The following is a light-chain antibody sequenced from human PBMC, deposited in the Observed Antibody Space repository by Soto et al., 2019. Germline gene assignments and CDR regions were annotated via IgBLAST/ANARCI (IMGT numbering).Light chain of an antibody. CDR1: QTISSW. CDR2: KAS. CDR3: QHYNSYSEA. V-gene: IGKV1-5*03. Sequence: DIQITQSPSTLPGSVGDGVTITCRASQTISSWLAWYQQKPGKAPKLLIYKASTLKSGVPSRFSGSGSGTEFTLTISSLQPDDFATYYCQHYNSYSEAFGQGTKVDIK. J-gene: IGKJ1*01.